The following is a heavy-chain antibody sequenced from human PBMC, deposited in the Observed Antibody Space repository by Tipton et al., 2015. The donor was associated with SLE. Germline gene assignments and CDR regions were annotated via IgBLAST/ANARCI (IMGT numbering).Heavy chain of an antibody. Sequence: RSLRLSCAASGFSFSGYAMHWVRQAPGKGLEWVAVISLDGSNKYYADSVKGRFTISKDNSRNTLYLEMNSLRAEDTAVYYCARGAIFGAYYYYTDVWGKGTTVTVSS. V-gene: IGHV3-30*04. J-gene: IGHJ6*03. D-gene: IGHD3-3*01. CDR1: GFSFSGYA. CDR3: ARGAIFGAYYYYTDV. CDR2: ISLDGSNK.